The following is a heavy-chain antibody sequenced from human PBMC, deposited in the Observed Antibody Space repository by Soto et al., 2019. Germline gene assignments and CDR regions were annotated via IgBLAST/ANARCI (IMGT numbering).Heavy chain of an antibody. CDR1: CGSMRNVY. J-gene: IGHJ4*01. CDR2: IFHSGNA. D-gene: IGHD2-15*01. V-gene: IGHV4-59*01. Sequence: SETVSLTCTFSCGSMRNVYWSWIRQPPGKRLEWIGSIFHSGNAKYNPSLKSRVTISIDTSKSQFSLSLDSVTAADTAVYFCARAHAPTLPFDYWGLGTLVTVSS. CDR3: ARAHAPTLPFDY.